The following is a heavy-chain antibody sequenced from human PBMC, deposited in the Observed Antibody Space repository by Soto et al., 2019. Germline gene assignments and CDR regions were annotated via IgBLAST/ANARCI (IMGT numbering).Heavy chain of an antibody. D-gene: IGHD3-10*01. CDR3: ARFYGNAFDV. Sequence: SETLSLTCSVSGGSITTSSYNWDWIRQPPGKGLEWIVTIYYDGSTSYNPSLKSQVTISVYTSKNHLALKVNYVTAADKDVYYCARFYGNAFDVWGRGTVVT. V-gene: IGHV4-39*02. J-gene: IGHJ3*01. CDR2: IYYDGST. CDR1: GGSITTSSYN.